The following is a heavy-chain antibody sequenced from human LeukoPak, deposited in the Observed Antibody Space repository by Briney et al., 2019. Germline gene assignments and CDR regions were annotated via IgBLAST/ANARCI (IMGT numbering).Heavy chain of an antibody. CDR2: IYYSGST. J-gene: IGHJ4*02. CDR1: GGSISSGGYY. Sequence: SQTLSLTCTVSGGSISSGGYYWSWIRQHPGKGLEWIGYIYYSGSTYYNPSLKSRVTISVDTSKNQFSLKLSSVTAADTAVYYCARDKVVAPSSGWYYFDYWGQGTLVTVSS. CDR3: ARDKVVAPSSGWYYFDY. D-gene: IGHD6-19*01. V-gene: IGHV4-31*03.